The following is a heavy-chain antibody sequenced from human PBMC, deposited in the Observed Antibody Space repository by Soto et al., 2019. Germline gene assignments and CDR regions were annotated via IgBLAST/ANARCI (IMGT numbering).Heavy chain of an antibody. D-gene: IGHD6-19*01. CDR1: GYTFTGYA. CDR3: ARAVAVAAVFDY. Sequence: QVQLVQSGAEEKKPGASVKVSCKASGYTFTGYAMHWVRQAPGQRLEWMGWINAGNGNTKYSQKFQGRVTITRDTSASTAYMELSNLRSEDTAVYYCARAVAVAAVFDYWGQGTLVTVSS. V-gene: IGHV1-3*05. J-gene: IGHJ4*02. CDR2: INAGNGNT.